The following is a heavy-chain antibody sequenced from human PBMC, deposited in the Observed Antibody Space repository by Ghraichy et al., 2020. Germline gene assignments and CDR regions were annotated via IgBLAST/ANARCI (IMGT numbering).Heavy chain of an antibody. J-gene: IGHJ2*01. CDR3: ARVFSSSGWYGGWYFDL. V-gene: IGHV4-34*01. CDR2: INHSGST. CDR1: GGSFSGYY. D-gene: IGHD6-19*01. Sequence: SETLSLTCAVYGGSFSGYYWSWIRQPPGKGLEWIGEINHSGSTNYNPSLKSRVTISVDTSKNHFSLKLSSVTAADTAVYYCARVFSSSGWYGGWYFDLWGRGTLVTVSS.